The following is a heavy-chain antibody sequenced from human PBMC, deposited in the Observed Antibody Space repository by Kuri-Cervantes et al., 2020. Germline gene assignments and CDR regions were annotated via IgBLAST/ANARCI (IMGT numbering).Heavy chain of an antibody. CDR1: GFTFSSYS. D-gene: IGHD6-6*01. V-gene: IGHV3-21*01. CDR2: ISSSSSYI. Sequence: GESLKISCAASGFTFSSYSMNWVRQAPGKGLEWVSSISSSSSYIYYADSVKGRFTISRDNAKNSLYLQMNSLRAEDTAVYYCARGRSIAARWAFDVWGQGTMVTVSS. CDR3: ARGRSIAARWAFDV. J-gene: IGHJ3*01.